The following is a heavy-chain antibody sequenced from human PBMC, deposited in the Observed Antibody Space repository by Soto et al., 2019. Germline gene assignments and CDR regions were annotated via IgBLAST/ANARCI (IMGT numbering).Heavy chain of an antibody. CDR1: GFTFSSYW. CDR2: IKKEGSEK. CDR3: ARDGGYSSSYFDY. D-gene: IGHD6-6*01. J-gene: IGHJ4*02. V-gene: IGHV3-7*01. Sequence: GGSLRLSCAASGFTFSSYWMSWVRQAPGKGLEWVANIKKEGSEKYYGDSVKSRFTISRDNAKNSRYLQMNSLRAEDTAVYYCARDGGYSSSYFDYWGQGTLVTVSS.